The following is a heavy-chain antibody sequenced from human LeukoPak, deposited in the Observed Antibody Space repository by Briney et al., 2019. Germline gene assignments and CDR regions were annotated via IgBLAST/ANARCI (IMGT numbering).Heavy chain of an antibody. CDR2: IWYDGSNK. CDR1: GFTFSSYG. J-gene: IGHJ3*02. Sequence: PGGSLRLSCAASGFTFSSYGMHWVRQAPGKGLEWVAVIWYDGSNKYYADSVKGRFTISRDNSKNTPYLQMNSLRAEDTAVYYCARDATGTLTVISRFDIWGQGTMVTVSS. V-gene: IGHV3-33*01. CDR3: ARDATGTLTVISRFDI. D-gene: IGHD3-22*01.